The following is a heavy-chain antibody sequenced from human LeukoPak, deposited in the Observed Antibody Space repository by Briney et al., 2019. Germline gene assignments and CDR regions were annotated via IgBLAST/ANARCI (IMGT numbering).Heavy chain of an antibody. CDR1: GFTVSSNY. CDR2: ISSSSSYI. J-gene: IGHJ3*02. V-gene: IGHV3-21*01. Sequence: GGSLRLSCAASGFTVSSNYMSWVRQAPGKGLEWVSSISSSSSYIYYADSVKGRFSISRDNAKNSLYLQMDSLRADDTAVYYCTRDRRELLQHAFDIWGQGTMVTVSS. CDR3: TRDRRELLQHAFDI. D-gene: IGHD1-26*01.